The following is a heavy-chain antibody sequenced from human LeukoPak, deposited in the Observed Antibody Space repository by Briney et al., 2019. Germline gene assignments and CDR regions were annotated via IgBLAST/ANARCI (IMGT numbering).Heavy chain of an antibody. CDR2: ISGSGGST. J-gene: IGHJ4*02. CDR3: AKDGGGYDTSGYYYGDY. D-gene: IGHD3-22*01. CDR1: GGTFSSYA. V-gene: IGHV3-23*01. Sequence: GASVKVSCKASGGTFSSYAMSWVRQAPGKGLEWVSTISGSGGSTYYADSVKGRFTISRDNSKNTLYLQMNSLRAEDTAVYYCAKDGGGYDTSGYYYGDYWGQGTLVTVSS.